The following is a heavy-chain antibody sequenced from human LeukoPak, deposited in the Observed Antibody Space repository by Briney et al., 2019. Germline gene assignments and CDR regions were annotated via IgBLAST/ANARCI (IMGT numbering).Heavy chain of an antibody. V-gene: IGHV3-15*01. CDR1: GFTFSNAW. CDR2: IKSKTDGGTT. Sequence: GGSLRLSCAASGFTFSNAWMSWVRQAPGKGLEWVGRIKSKTDGGTTDYAAPVKGRFTISRDDSKNTLYLQMNSLKTEDTAVFYCTTGITMVRGVIHLIDYWGQGTLVTVSS. D-gene: IGHD3-10*01. J-gene: IGHJ4*02. CDR3: TTGITMVRGVIHLIDY.